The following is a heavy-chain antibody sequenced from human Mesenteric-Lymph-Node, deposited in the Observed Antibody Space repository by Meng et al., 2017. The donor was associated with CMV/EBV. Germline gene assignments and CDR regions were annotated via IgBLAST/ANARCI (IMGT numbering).Heavy chain of an antibody. J-gene: IGHJ5*02. CDR1: GFTFSSYA. V-gene: IGHV3-30-3*01. CDR2: RSYDGSNK. D-gene: IGHD4-23*01. CDR3: ASIPPSPVHGGNSTWFDP. Sequence: GGPLRLSCAASGFTFSSYAMHGVRQAPGKGLEWVAVRSYDGSNKYYADSVKGRVTTSRDNSKNTLYLQMNSLRAEDTAVYYGASIPPSPVHGGNSTWFDPWGQGTLVTVSS.